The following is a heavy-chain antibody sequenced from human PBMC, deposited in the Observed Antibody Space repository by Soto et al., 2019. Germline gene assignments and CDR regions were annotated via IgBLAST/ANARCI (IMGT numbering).Heavy chain of an antibody. Sequence: SETLSLTCTVSGGSISSYYWSWIRQPPGKGLEWIGYIYYRGSTNYNPSLKSRVTISVDTSKNQSSLKLSSVTAADTAVYYCARGSGDCGGDCYPPYYYYGMDVWGQGTTLTVSS. D-gene: IGHD2-21*02. V-gene: IGHV4-59*01. J-gene: IGHJ6*02. CDR3: ARGSGDCGGDCYPPYYYYGMDV. CDR1: GGSISSYY. CDR2: IYYRGST.